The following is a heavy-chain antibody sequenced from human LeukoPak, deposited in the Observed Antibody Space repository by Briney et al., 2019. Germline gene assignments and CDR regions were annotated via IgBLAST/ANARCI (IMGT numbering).Heavy chain of an antibody. CDR3: ANFGCSSTSCLVY. Sequence: GGSLRLSCAASGFAFSSYAMSWVRQAPGKGLEWVSAISGSGDSTYYADSVKGRFTISRDNSKNTLYLQMNSLRAEDTAVYYCANFGCSSTSCLVYWGQGTLVTVSS. CDR1: GFAFSSYA. CDR2: ISGSGDST. V-gene: IGHV3-23*01. J-gene: IGHJ4*02. D-gene: IGHD2-2*01.